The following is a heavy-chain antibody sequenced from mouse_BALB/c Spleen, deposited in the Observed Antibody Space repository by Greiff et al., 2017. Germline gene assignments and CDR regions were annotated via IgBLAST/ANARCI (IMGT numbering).Heavy chain of an antibody. D-gene: IGHD2-2*01. CDR2: IYPGNSDT. J-gene: IGHJ4*01. CDR1: GYSFTSYW. Sequence: VQLQQSGTVLARPGASVKMSCKASGYSFTSYWMHWVKQRPGQGLEWIGAIYPGNSDTSYNQKFKGKAKLTAVTSASTAYMELSSLTNEDSAVYYCTRWLPYYYAMDYWGQGTSVTVSS. V-gene: IGHV1-5*01. CDR3: TRWLPYYYAMDY.